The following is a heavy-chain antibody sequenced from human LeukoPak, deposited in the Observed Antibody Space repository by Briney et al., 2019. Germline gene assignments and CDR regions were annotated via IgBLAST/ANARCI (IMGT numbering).Heavy chain of an antibody. V-gene: IGHV4-38-2*02. CDR2: IYHSGST. D-gene: IGHD4-11*01. CDR1: GFSITSGYF. Sequence: SETLSLTCSVSGFSITSGYFWGWIRQPPGKGLEWIGSIYHSGSTYYNPSLKSRVTISVDTSKNQFSLKLSSVTAADTAVYYCARGGGPLQSFDYWGQGTLVTVSS. J-gene: IGHJ4*02. CDR3: ARGGGPLQSFDY.